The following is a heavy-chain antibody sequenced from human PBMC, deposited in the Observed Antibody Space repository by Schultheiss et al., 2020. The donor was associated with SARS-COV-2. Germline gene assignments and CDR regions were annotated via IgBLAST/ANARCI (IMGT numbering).Heavy chain of an antibody. CDR1: GGSFSGYY. CDR2: INHSGST. J-gene: IGHJ5*02. Sequence: GSLRLSCAVYGGSFSGYYWSWIRQPPGKGLEWIGEINHSGSTNYNPSLKSRVTISVDTSKNQFSLKLSSVTAADTAVYYCARDGSIFGVVIISVGWFDPWGQGTLVTVSS. CDR3: ARDGSIFGVVIISVGWFDP. D-gene: IGHD3-3*01. V-gene: IGHV4-34*01.